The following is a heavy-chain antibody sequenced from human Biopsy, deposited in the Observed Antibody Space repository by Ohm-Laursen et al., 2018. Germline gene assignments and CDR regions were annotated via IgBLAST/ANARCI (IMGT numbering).Heavy chain of an antibody. J-gene: IGHJ4*02. CDR1: GDSINSSY. Sequence: SDTLSLTCTVSGDSINSSYWSWIRQAPGKGLEWIGYISYSGNTNYNPSLKSRVTMSVDTSKNQFSLKVYSVTAADTAIYYCATTTMDTSGWYGNYFDSWGQGALVTVSS. D-gene: IGHD6-19*01. V-gene: IGHV4-59*08. CDR3: ATTTMDTSGWYGNYFDS. CDR2: ISYSGNT.